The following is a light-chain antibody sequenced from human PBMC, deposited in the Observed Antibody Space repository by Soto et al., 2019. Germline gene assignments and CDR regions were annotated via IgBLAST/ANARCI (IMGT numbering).Light chain of an antibody. V-gene: IGKV1-5*03. J-gene: IGKJ4*01. CDR3: QQYSSSPRT. CDR1: QPISTW. Sequence: DIQMTQSPSTLSASVGDRITITCRASQPISTWLAWSQQYPGKAPKLLIYFASNFEGGVPSRFSGSGSGTEFTLTISSLQPDDFATYYCQQYSSSPRTFGGGTRVEIK. CDR2: FAS.